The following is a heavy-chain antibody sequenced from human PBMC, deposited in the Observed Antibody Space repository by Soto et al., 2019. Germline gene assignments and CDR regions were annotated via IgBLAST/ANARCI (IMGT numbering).Heavy chain of an antibody. CDR3: ASTFLVNYYDSSGPFDY. J-gene: IGHJ4*02. Sequence: SETLSLTCAVSGGSISSGGYSWSWIRQPPGKGLEWIGYIYHSGSTYYNPSLKSRVTTSVDRSKNQFSLKLSSVTAADTAVYYCASTFLVNYYDSSGPFDYWGQGTLVTVSS. CDR2: IYHSGST. D-gene: IGHD3-22*01. V-gene: IGHV4-30-2*01. CDR1: GGSISSGGYS.